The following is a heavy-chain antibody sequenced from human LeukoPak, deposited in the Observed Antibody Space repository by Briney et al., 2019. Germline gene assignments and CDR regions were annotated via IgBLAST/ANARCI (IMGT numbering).Heavy chain of an antibody. CDR2: IFYTGSP. D-gene: IGHD4-11*01. V-gene: IGHV4-4*02. CDR3: ARDGNSYYDY. J-gene: IGHJ4*02. CDR1: GGSINNHKW. Sequence: PSGTLSLTCAVSGGSINNHKWWSWIRQSPGKGPEWLGEIFYTGSPNYNPSFQSRITMSVDKSNNQFSLILTSVTVADTAVYYCARDGNSYYDYWGQGIMVTVTS.